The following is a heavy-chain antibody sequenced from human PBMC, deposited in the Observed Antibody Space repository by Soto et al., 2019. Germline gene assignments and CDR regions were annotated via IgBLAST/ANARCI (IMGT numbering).Heavy chain of an antibody. V-gene: IGHV3-21*01. D-gene: IGHD3-10*01. CDR2: ISSSSSYI. CDR3: ARAGGSGRSVH. J-gene: IGHJ4*02. CDR1: GFTFSSYS. Sequence: GGSLRLSCAASGFTFSSYSMNWVRQAPGKGLEWVSSISSSSSYIYYADSVKGRFTISRDNAKNSLYLQMNSLRAEDTAVYYCARAGGSGRSVHWGQGTLVSDST.